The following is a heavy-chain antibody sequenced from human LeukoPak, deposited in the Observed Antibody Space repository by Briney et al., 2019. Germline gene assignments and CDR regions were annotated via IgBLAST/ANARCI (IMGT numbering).Heavy chain of an antibody. V-gene: IGHV3-23*01. CDR2: ISGSGGST. D-gene: IGHD6-19*01. J-gene: IGHJ4*02. CDR1: GFTFTDFW. CDR3: AKGAVAGNQKPEGY. Sequence: PGGSLRLSCAASGFTFTDFWMHWVRQAPGGGLVWVSAISGSGGSTYYADSVKGRFTISRDNSKNTLYLQMNSLRAEDTAVYYCAKGAVAGNQKPEGYWGQGTLVTVSS.